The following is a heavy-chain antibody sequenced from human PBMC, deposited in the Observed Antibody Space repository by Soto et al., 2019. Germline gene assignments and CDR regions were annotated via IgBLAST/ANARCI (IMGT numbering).Heavy chain of an antibody. Sequence: SETLSLTCTVSGGSISSYYWSWIRQPPGKGLEWIGYIYYSGSTNYNPSRKSRVTISVDTSKNQFSLKLSSVTAADTAVYYCARGSYSSGVDYWGQGTLVTVSS. J-gene: IGHJ4*02. CDR2: IYYSGST. CDR3: ARGSYSSGVDY. CDR1: GGSISSYY. V-gene: IGHV4-59*01. D-gene: IGHD6-19*01.